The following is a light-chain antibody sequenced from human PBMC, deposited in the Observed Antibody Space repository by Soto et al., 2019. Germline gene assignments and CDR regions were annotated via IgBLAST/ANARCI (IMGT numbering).Light chain of an antibody. J-gene: IGLJ1*01. CDR2: TND. CDR1: SXNIESNT. CDR3: LAWDDSLNGNL. V-gene: IGLV1-44*01. Sequence: QSVLTQPPSASGTPGQRVTISCSGSSXNIESNTVYWYQQLPGMAPRLLIHTNDRRPSGVPDRFSGSKSGTSASLAISGLQSEDEADYYCLAWDDSLNGNLFGTGTKGTVL.